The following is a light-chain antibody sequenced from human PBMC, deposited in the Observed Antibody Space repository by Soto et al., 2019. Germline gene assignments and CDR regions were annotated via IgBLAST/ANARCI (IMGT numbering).Light chain of an antibody. J-gene: IGLJ1*01. CDR3: SLYTSENAYV. Sequence: SYELTQPPSVSVAPGQTARITCGGNNIGSKSVHWYQQKPGQAPVLVVYDDSDRPSGIPDRFSGSKSGNTASLTISGLQAADEADYYCSLYTSENAYVFGTGTKLTVL. V-gene: IGLV3-21*02. CDR2: DDS. CDR1: NIGSKS.